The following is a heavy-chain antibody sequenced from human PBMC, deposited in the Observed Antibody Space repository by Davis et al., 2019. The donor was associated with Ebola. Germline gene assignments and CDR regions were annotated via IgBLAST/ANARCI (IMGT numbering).Heavy chain of an antibody. CDR2: TYYSSKWYN. Sequence: HSQTLSLTCAISGDSVPSGGWNWIRQSPSRGLECLGSTYYSSKWYNDYAVSVKSRITINPDTSKNQFSLQLKSVTPEDTALYYCARGWLRGGLDVWGEGTTVTVSS. CDR3: ARGWLRGGLDV. CDR1: GDSVPSGG. D-gene: IGHD5-18*01. V-gene: IGHV6-1*01. J-gene: IGHJ6*04.